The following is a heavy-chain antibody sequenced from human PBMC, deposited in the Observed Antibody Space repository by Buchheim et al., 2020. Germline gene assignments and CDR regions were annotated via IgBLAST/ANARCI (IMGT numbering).Heavy chain of an antibody. CDR2: MNPNSGNT. D-gene: IGHD2-8*01. CDR1: GYTFTSYD. Sequence: QVQLVQSGAEVKKPGASVKVSCKASGYTFTSYDINWVRQATGQGLEWMGWMNPNSGNTGYAQKFQGRVTMTRDNSISTAYMALSSLLSEYTALYYCASSPIVRPHKTGLNAMLPQPGYWGQRTL. CDR3: ASSPIVRPHKTGLNAMLPQPGY. V-gene: IGHV1-8*01. J-gene: IGHJ4*02.